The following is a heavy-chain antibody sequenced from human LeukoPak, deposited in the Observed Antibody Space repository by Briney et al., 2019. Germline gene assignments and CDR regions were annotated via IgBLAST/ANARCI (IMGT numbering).Heavy chain of an antibody. Sequence: GGSLRLSCAASGFTFDDYGMHWVRQAPGKGLEWVSGISWNSGSIGYADSVKGRFTISRDNSKNTLYLQMNSLRAEDTAVYYCARDPSLESVAGNLDYWGQGTLVTVSS. V-gene: IGHV3-9*01. D-gene: IGHD6-19*01. CDR3: ARDPSLESVAGNLDY. CDR1: GFTFDDYG. J-gene: IGHJ4*02. CDR2: ISWNSGSI.